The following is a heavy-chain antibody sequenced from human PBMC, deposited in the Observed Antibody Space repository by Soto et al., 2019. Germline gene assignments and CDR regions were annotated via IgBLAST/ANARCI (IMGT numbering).Heavy chain of an antibody. V-gene: IGHV4-39*02. J-gene: IGHJ4*02. Sequence: PSETLSLTCRVSGASTSDPIYYWGWIPQSQGKGLEWIGSIHYSGSTQFNPSLKTQVTISVDTSKNEFYLRLRSVTAADTAVYYCARDRAMIVVVMQGFDYWGQGTLVTVYS. CDR1: GASTSDPIYY. CDR2: IHYSGST. CDR3: ARDRAMIVVVMQGFDY. D-gene: IGHD3-22*01.